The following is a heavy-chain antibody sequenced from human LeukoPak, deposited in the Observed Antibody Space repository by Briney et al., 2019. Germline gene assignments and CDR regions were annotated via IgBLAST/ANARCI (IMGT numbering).Heavy chain of an antibody. CDR2: ISGTGNSP. D-gene: IGHD5/OR15-5a*01. Sequence: TGGSLRLSSAASGFTFNTYAMSWVRQAPGKGLEWVSAISGTGNSPYYAASVKGRFSISRDNSKNTVFLQMNSLGADDTALYYCAKCLRAGHRPVYTYYYMDVWGKGTTVTVSS. CDR1: GFTFNTYA. V-gene: IGHV3-23*01. J-gene: IGHJ6*03. CDR3: AKCLRAGHRPVYTYYYMDV.